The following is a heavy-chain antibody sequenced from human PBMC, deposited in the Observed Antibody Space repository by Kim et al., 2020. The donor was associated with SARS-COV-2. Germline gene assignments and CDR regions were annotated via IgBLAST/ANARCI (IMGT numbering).Heavy chain of an antibody. Sequence: SETLSLTCTVSGGSISSSSYYWGWIRQPPGKGLEWIGSIYYSGSTYYNPSLKSRVTISVDTSKNQFSLKLSSVTAADTAVYYCARHQEYYDFWSGYSPYYYYGMDVWGQGTTVTVSS. CDR1: GGSISSSSYY. D-gene: IGHD3-3*01. CDR2: IYYSGST. V-gene: IGHV4-39*01. CDR3: ARHQEYYDFWSGYSPYYYYGMDV. J-gene: IGHJ6*02.